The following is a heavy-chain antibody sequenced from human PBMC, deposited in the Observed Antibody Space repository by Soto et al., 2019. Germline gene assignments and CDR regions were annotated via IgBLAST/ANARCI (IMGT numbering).Heavy chain of an antibody. CDR2: IYPDDSYT. Sequence: GESLKISCQGSVYIFTNYWIAWVRQMPGKGLEWMGLIYPDDSYTTFSPAFQGQVTFSVEKSINTAYVQWASLEASDTAMYFCARNFPPEHFDSWGQGTRVTVSS. CDR3: ARNFPPEHFDS. J-gene: IGHJ4*02. CDR1: VYIFTNYW. D-gene: IGHD1-1*01. V-gene: IGHV5-51*01.